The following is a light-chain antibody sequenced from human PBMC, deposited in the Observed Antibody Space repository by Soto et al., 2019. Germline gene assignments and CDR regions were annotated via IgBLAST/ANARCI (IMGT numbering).Light chain of an antibody. CDR3: QVWDNRGI. CDR2: DDQ. CDR1: NIGTKN. Sequence: SSELTQPPSLSVAPGQTARITCGGTNIGTKNVHWYQQQPGQAPVLVVYDDQDRPSGIPERFSGSNSGNTATLTISRVEAGDEADYYCQVWDNRGIFGGGTKLTVL. J-gene: IGLJ2*01. V-gene: IGLV3-21*02.